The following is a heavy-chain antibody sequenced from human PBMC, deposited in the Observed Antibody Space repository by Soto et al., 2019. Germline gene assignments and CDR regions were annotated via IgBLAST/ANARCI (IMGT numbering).Heavy chain of an antibody. D-gene: IGHD2-15*01. Sequence: PGEPLQIPNKGSGYTFTSYWIGWVRQVPGEGLEWMGVIYPSDPDIRYSPSFQGKVTISADKSITTAYLQWSSLKAADTAMYYCVRSGTSSGRFSDYWGQGTLVTVSS. CDR3: VRSGTSSGRFSDY. V-gene: IGHV5-51*01. J-gene: IGHJ4*02. CDR2: IYPSDPDI. CDR1: GYTFTSYW.